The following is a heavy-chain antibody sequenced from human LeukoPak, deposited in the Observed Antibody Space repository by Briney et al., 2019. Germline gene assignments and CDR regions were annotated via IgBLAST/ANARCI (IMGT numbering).Heavy chain of an antibody. D-gene: IGHD3-22*01. CDR3: ARHDSSGYYYDY. V-gene: IGHV4-59*08. J-gene: IGHJ4*02. Sequence: SETLSLTCTVTGGSMSNYYWSWIRQSPGKGLEWVGYIYSSGSSHYNPSLKSRVTISLDTSKNQFSLKVNSVTAADTAVYYCARHDSSGYYYDYWGQGTLVTVSS. CDR2: IYSSGSS. CDR1: GGSMSNYY.